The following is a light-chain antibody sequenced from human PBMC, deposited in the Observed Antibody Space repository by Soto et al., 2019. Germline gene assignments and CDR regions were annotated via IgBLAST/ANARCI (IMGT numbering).Light chain of an antibody. CDR1: QSVSSY. V-gene: IGKV3-11*01. J-gene: IGKJ4*01. CDR3: QQRSNWPKLT. CDR2: DAS. Sequence: EIVLTQSPATLSLSPGERATLSCRASQSVSSYLAWYQQKPGQATRLLIYDASNRATGIPARFSGSGSGTNFTLTISILEPEDFAVYYCQQRSNWPKLTFGGGTKVDIK.